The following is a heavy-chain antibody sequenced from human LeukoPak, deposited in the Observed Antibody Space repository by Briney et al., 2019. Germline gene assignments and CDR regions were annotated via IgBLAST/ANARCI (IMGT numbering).Heavy chain of an antibody. CDR3: ARTGTYYYDSSGYKDYFDY. Sequence: SETLSLTCTVSGGSISSYYWSWIRQPPGKGLEWIGYIFYSGSTNYNPSLKSRVTISVDTSKNQFSLKLSSVIAADTAVYYCARTGTYYYDSSGYKDYFDYWGQGTLVTVSS. V-gene: IGHV4-59*01. CDR1: GGSISSYY. D-gene: IGHD3-22*01. CDR2: IFYSGST. J-gene: IGHJ4*02.